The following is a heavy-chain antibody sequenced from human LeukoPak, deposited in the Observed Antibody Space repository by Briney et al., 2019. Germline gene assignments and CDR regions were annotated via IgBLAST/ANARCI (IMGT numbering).Heavy chain of an antibody. V-gene: IGHV3-23*01. Sequence: PGGSLRLSCAASGFTFSSYSMNWVRQAPGKGLEWVSAISGSGGSTYYADSVKGRFTISRDNSKNTLYLQMNSLRAEDTAVYYCAKDQAIFGVVTGFDYWGQGTLVTVSS. CDR2: ISGSGGST. CDR1: GFTFSSYS. J-gene: IGHJ4*02. D-gene: IGHD3-3*01. CDR3: AKDQAIFGVVTGFDY.